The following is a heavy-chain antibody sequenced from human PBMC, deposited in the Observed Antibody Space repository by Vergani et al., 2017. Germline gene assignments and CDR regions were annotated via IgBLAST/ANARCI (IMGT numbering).Heavy chain of an antibody. V-gene: IGHV3-23*01. Sequence: EVQLLQSEGAVVQPGGSLRLSCVASGFTFSSHAMSWVRQGHGQGLEWVSTINTNGDYTRYGDSVKGRFTISRDNSKSTLYLQMNSLRAEDTAIYYCAKGGWNYWFDALGQGTLVIVS. CDR3: AKGGWNYWFDA. J-gene: IGHJ5*02. CDR1: GFTFSSHA. D-gene: IGHD1-1*01. CDR2: INTNGDYT.